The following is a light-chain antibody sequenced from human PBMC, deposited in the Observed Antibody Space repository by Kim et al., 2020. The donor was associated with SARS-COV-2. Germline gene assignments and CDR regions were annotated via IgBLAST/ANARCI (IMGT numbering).Light chain of an antibody. CDR1: RVVNNY. J-gene: IGKJ4*01. V-gene: IGKV1-39*01. CDR3: QQSFSPPRT. CDR2: TTS. Sequence: GDRVTLTCRTSRVVNNYLNLYQQKPGKAPTLLISTTSYLQNGVPSRFSGSGSETEFTLTISGLQPEDFATYYCQQSFSPPRTFGGGTKVDIK.